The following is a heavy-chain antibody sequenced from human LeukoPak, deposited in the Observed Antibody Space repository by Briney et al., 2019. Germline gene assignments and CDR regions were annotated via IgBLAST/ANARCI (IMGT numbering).Heavy chain of an antibody. Sequence: GGSLRLSCAASGFTFSSYVMSWVRQAPGKGLEWVSTISGSGGSTYYADSVKGRFTISRDNSKNTLYLQMNSLRAEDTAVYYCAKDMVRGVIITYYFDYWGQGTLVTVSS. CDR3: AKDMVRGVIITYYFDY. V-gene: IGHV3-23*01. CDR1: GFTFSSYV. CDR2: ISGSGGST. J-gene: IGHJ4*02. D-gene: IGHD3-10*01.